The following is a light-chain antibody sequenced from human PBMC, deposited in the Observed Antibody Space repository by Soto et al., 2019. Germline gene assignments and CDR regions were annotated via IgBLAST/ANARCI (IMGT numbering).Light chain of an antibody. CDR1: QGIISY. V-gene: IGKV1-9*01. J-gene: IGKJ4*01. CDR2: DAS. Sequence: IQLTQSPSSLSASIGDRVTIACRASQGIISYLVWYQQKPGKAPKLLIHDASNLQSGVSSRFSGSGSGTDFTLTISNLQPEDLATYYCQQVKSYPFTFGGGTKVVIK. CDR3: QQVKSYPFT.